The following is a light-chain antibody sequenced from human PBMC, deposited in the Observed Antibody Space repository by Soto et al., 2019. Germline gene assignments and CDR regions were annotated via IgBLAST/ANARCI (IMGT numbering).Light chain of an antibody. CDR2: GAS. J-gene: IGKJ1*01. CDR3: QQYGSSPWT. Sequence: EIVLTQSPGTLSLSPGEGATLSCRASQSISNNYLAWYQQKPGQAPRLLIYGASSRATGIPDRFSGGGSGTDFTLTISRLEPVDFAVYYCQQYGSSPWTFGQGTKVEIK. V-gene: IGKV3-20*01. CDR1: QSISNNY.